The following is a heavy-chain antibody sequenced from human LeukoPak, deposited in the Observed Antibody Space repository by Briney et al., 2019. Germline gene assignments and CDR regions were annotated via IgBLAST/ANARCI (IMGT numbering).Heavy chain of an antibody. Sequence: PGRSLRLSCAASGFTFSSYAMHWVRQAPGKGLEWVAVISYDGSNKYYADSVKGRFTISRDNSKNTLYLQMNSLRAEDTAVYYCARDGLGYGSSWYYFDYWGQGTLVTVSS. CDR3: ARDGLGYGSSWYYFDY. D-gene: IGHD6-13*01. J-gene: IGHJ4*02. CDR1: GFTFSSYA. CDR2: ISYDGSNK. V-gene: IGHV3-30-3*01.